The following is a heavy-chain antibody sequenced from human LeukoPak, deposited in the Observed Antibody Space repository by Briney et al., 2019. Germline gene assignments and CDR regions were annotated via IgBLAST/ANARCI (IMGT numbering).Heavy chain of an antibody. D-gene: IGHD5-18*01. CDR1: GGSISSYY. J-gene: IGHJ6*03. CDR3: ARDVSGYSYGNPHYMDV. CDR2: IYYSGST. Sequence: SETLSLTCTVSGGSISSYYWSWIRQPPGKGLEWIGYIYYSGSTNYNPSLTSRVTISVDTSKNQFSLKLSSVTAADTAVYYCARDVSGYSYGNPHYMDVWGKGTTVTISS. V-gene: IGHV4-59*01.